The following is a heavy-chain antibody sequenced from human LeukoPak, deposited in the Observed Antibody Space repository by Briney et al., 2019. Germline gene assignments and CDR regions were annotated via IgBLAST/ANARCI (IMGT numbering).Heavy chain of an antibody. CDR1: GFTFSDYW. V-gene: IGHV3-7*02. J-gene: IGHJ4*02. CDR2: IHRDGSDK. CDR3: AKNRTAHDY. Sequence: PGGSLRLSCAASGFTFSDYWMTWVRQAPGKGLEWVANIHRDGSDKYYVDSVKGRFPISRDNAKNSLYLQMNSLRGEDTAVYYCAKNRTAHDYWGQGTLVTVSS. D-gene: IGHD5-18*01.